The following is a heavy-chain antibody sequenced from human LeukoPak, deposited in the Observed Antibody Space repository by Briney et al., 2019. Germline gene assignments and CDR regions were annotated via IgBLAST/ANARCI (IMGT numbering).Heavy chain of an antibody. V-gene: IGHV1-69*13. D-gene: IGHD2-8*01. CDR2: IIPIFGTA. J-gene: IGHJ3*02. CDR1: GGTFSSYA. CDR3: ARERRYCTNGVCYNDAFDI. Sequence: ASVKLSCKASGGTFSSYAISWVRQAPGQGLEWMGGIIPIFGTANYAQKFQGRVTITADESTSTAYMELSSLRSEDTAVYYCARERRYCTNGVCYNDAFDIWGQGTMVTVSS.